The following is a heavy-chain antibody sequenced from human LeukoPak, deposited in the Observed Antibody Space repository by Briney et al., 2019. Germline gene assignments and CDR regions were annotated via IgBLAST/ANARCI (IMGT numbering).Heavy chain of an antibody. CDR1: GFTFSSYA. CDR2: ISSSSSYM. CDR3: ARDSSEWFGELNF. J-gene: IGHJ4*02. D-gene: IGHD3-10*01. V-gene: IGHV3-21*01. Sequence: PGGSLRLSCAASGFTFSSYAMNWVRQAPGKGLEWVSSISSSSSYMYYADSVKGRFTISRDNAKNSLYLQMNSLRAEDTAVYYCARDSSEWFGELNFWGQGTLVTVSS.